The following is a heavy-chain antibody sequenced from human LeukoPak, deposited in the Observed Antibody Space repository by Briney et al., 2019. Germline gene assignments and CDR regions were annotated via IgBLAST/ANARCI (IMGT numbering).Heavy chain of an antibody. J-gene: IGHJ4*02. CDR2: IYYSGST. CDR1: GGSISSYY. D-gene: IGHD4-23*01. CDR3: ARHRPVVTRTWDY. Sequence: SETLSLTCTVSGGSISSYYWSWIRQPPGKGLEWIGYIYYSGSTNYNPSLKSRVTISVDTSKNQFSLKLSSVTAADTAVYYCARHRPVVTRTWDYWGQGTLVTVSS. V-gene: IGHV4-59*08.